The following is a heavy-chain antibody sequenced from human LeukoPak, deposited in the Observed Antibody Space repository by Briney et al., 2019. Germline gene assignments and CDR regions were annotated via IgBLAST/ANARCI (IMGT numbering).Heavy chain of an antibody. CDR2: IYYSGST. CDR3: ARRPQAKLLWFGRSGRPSALDY. CDR1: GGSISSSSYY. Sequence: PSETLSLTCTVSGGSISSSSYYWGWIRQPPGKGLEWIGSIYYSGSTYYNPSLKSRVTISVDTSKNQFSLKLSSVTAADTAVYYCARRPQAKLLWFGRSGRPSALDYWGQGTLVTVSS. J-gene: IGHJ4*02. V-gene: IGHV4-39*01. D-gene: IGHD3-10*01.